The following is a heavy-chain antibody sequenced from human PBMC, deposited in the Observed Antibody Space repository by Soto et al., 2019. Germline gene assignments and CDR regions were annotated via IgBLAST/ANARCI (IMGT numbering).Heavy chain of an antibody. V-gene: IGHV3-23*01. Sequence: EVPLLESGGALVQPGGSLTLSCAASGFSFSDYAMSWVRQAPGKGLEWVSSISRTGDSAYYADSVKGRFAISRDRSNNRLSLQMSRLRVEDTAVYYCAKGPDGSGYYHNWFACWGQGTLITVSS. J-gene: IGHJ5*01. CDR2: ISRTGDSA. D-gene: IGHD3-22*01. CDR3: AKGPDGSGYYHNWFAC. CDR1: GFSFSDYA.